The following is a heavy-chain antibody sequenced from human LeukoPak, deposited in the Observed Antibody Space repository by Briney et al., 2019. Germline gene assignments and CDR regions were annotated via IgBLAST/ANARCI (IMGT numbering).Heavy chain of an antibody. D-gene: IGHD4-11*01. J-gene: IGHJ4*02. CDR1: GGSISSSSYY. CDR3: ARLPDYSNLLIDY. V-gene: IGHV4-39*01. Sequence: SETLSLTCTVSGGSISSSSYYWGWIRQPPGKGLEWIGSIYYSGSTYYNPSLKSRVTISVDTSKNQFSLKLSSVTAADTAVYYCARLPDYSNLLIDYWGQGTLVTVSS. CDR2: IYYSGST.